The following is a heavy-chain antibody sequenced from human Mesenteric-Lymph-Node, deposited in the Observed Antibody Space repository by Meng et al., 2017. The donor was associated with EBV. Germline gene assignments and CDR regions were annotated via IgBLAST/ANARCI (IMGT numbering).Heavy chain of an antibody. J-gene: IGHJ4*02. D-gene: IGHD5-12*01. CDR1: CYIFPNYD. Sequence: QVQLVQSGADVKQPWASVKVSCKAFCYIFPNYDINWVRQAPGQGLEWMGWISAYSCDTNYAQKFQGRVSMTTDTSTSTAYMELTSLRSDDTAMYSCARDLGYIGYDWCYWGQGTLVTVSS. CDR3: ARDLGYIGYDWCY. CDR2: ISAYSCDT. V-gene: IGHV1-18*01.